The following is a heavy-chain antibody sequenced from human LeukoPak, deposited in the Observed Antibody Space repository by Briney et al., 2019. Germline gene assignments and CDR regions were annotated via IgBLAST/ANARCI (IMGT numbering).Heavy chain of an antibody. CDR1: GYTFTSYG. Sequence: AXVKVSCKASGYTFTSYGISWVRQAPGQGLEWMGGISAYNGNTDYAQKLQGRVTMTTDTSTSTAYMELRSLRSDDTAVYYCARVPGGFGDYWGQGTLVTVSS. J-gene: IGHJ4*02. V-gene: IGHV1-18*01. D-gene: IGHD3-16*01. CDR3: ARVPGGFGDY. CDR2: ISAYNGNT.